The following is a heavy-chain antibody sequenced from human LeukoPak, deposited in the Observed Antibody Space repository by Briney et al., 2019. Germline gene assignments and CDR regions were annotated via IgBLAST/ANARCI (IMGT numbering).Heavy chain of an antibody. Sequence: PGGSLRLSCAASGFTVSSNYMSWVRQAPGKGLECGSVIYSGGNTYYADSVKGRFTISRDNSKNTLYLQMNSLRAEDTAVYYCARSVSSAWSPFDYWGQGTLVTVSS. V-gene: IGHV3-53*05. D-gene: IGHD6-13*01. CDR2: IYSGGNT. CDR1: GFTVSSNY. CDR3: ARSVSSAWSPFDY. J-gene: IGHJ4*02.